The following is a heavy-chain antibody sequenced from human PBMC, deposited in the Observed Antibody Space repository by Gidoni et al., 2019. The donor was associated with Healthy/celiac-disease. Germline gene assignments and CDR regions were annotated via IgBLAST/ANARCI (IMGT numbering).Heavy chain of an antibody. CDR2: IYYSGGT. V-gene: IGHV4-39*01. Sequence: QLQLQASGPGLLQPSETLSLTCTVSGGARRSSSYYWGWIRQPPGKGLKWIVSIYYSGGTYYNPSLKSRVTISVDTSKNHFSLKLSSVTAADTAVYYCARSIAVAGTVFDYWGQGTLVTVSS. CDR3: ARSIAVAGTVFDY. J-gene: IGHJ4*02. D-gene: IGHD6-19*01. CDR1: GGARRSSSYY.